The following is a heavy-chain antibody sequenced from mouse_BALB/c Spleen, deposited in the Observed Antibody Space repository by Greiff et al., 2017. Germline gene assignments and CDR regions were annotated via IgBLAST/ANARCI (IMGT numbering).Heavy chain of an antibody. J-gene: IGHJ3*01. V-gene: IGHV1-80*01. CDR3: AREGSMILFAY. D-gene: IGHD2-3*01. CDR2: IYPGDGDT. CDR1: GYAFSSYW. Sequence: VQLQQSGAELVRPGSSVKISCKASGYAFSSYWMNWVKQRPGQGLEWIGQIYPGDGDTNYNGKFKGKATLTADKSSSTAYMQLSSLTSEDSAVYFCAREGSMILFAYWGRGTLVTVSA.